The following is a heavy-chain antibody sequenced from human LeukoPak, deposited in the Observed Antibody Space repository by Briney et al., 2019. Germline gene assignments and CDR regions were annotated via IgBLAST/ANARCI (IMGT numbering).Heavy chain of an antibody. CDR1: GGSISSSSYY. D-gene: IGHD3-3*01. CDR3: ARGSGDNGVYYDRWFDS. V-gene: IGHV4-39*07. CDR2: IYYSGST. Sequence: SETLSLTCTVSGGSISSSSYYWGWIRQPPGKGLEWIGSIYYSGSTYYNPSLKSRVTILVDTSNNQFSLKLSSVTAADTAVYYCARGSGDNGVYYDRWFDSWGQGTLVTVSS. J-gene: IGHJ5*01.